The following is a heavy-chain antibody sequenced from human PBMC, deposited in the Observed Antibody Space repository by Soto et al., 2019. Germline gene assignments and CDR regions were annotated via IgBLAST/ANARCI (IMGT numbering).Heavy chain of an antibody. CDR3: ARHVHDYGDLTFDY. D-gene: IGHD4-17*01. Sequence: SETLSLTCTVSGGSISSYYWSWIRQPPGKGLEWIGYIYYSGSTNYNPSLKSRVTISVDTSKNQFSLKLSSVTAADTAVYYCARHVHDYGDLTFDYWGQGTLVNVS. J-gene: IGHJ4*02. CDR1: GGSISSYY. V-gene: IGHV4-59*08. CDR2: IYYSGST.